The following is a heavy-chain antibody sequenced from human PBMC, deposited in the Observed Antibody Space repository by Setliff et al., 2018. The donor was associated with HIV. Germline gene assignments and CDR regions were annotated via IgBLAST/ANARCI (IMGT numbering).Heavy chain of an antibody. V-gene: IGHV4-39*01. CDR1: GGSISSTNYF. CDR2: IYYHGST. D-gene: IGHD3-16*01. Sequence: LSLTCTVSGGSISSTNYFWGWIRQPPGKGLEWIGTIYYHGSTYYNPSLKSRVTISIDTSENQFSLQLTSVTAADTAVYYCVNPSGAMGDFDSWGQGTLVTVSS. J-gene: IGHJ4*02. CDR3: VNPSGAMGDFDS.